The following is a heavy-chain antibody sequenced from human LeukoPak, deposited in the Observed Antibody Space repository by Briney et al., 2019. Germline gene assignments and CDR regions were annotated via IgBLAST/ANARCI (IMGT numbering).Heavy chain of an antibody. D-gene: IGHD5-24*01. V-gene: IGHV7-4-1*02. CDR1: GYTFTSHS. Sequence: ASVKVSCKASGYTFTSHSINWLRQAPGQGLEWMGWITTNTGNPTYAQGFTGRFVFSLDTSVSTAYLQISSLRAEDTAVYYCARDASTIRFDYWGQGTLVTVSS. CDR2: ITTNTGNP. J-gene: IGHJ4*02. CDR3: ARDASTIRFDY.